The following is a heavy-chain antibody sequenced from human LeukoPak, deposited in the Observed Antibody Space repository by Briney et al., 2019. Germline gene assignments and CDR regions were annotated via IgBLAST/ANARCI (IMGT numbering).Heavy chain of an antibody. J-gene: IGHJ4*02. Sequence: ASVKVSCKASGYTFTSYDINWVRQASGQGIEWMGWMNPNSGNTGYAQKFQGRVTMTRSTSISTAYMELSSLRFEATAVYYCTRSVRNGHIDYWGQGTLVTVSS. CDR2: MNPNSGNT. V-gene: IGHV1-8*02. D-gene: IGHD2-21*01. CDR1: GYTFTSYD. CDR3: TRSVRNGHIDY.